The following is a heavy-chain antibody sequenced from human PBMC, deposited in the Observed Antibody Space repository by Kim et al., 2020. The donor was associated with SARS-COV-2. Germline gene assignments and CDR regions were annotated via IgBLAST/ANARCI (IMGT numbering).Heavy chain of an antibody. D-gene: IGHD2-15*01. CDR2: GRST. Sequence: GRSTSDADSVKGRFTISRDNAKNTLYLQRNSLRAEDTAVYYGESGLTPGQYWGQGTLVTVSS. J-gene: IGHJ4*02. V-gene: IGHV3-74*01. CDR3: ESGLTPGQY.